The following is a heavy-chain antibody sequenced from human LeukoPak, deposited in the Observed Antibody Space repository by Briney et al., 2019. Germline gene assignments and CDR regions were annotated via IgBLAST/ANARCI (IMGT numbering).Heavy chain of an antibody. V-gene: IGHV4-59*11. CDR1: GGSFNSHY. CDR3: ARDGDSGGWFDS. Sequence: PSETLSLTCTLSGGSFNSHYWSWIRQPPGRGLECIGYIYYSGSTKYNPSLNSRATISLDTSKNQFFLKLTSVTAADTAVYYCARDGDSGGWFDSWGQGALVTVSS. J-gene: IGHJ5*01. CDR2: IYYSGST. D-gene: IGHD6-25*01.